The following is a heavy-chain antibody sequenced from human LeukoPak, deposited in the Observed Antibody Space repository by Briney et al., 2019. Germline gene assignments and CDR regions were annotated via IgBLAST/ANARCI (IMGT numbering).Heavy chain of an antibody. V-gene: IGHV3-30-3*01. CDR1: GFTFSSYA. D-gene: IGHD3-16*01. Sequence: GRSLRLSCAASGFTFSSYAMHWVRQAPGKGLEWVAVISYDGSNKYYADSVKGRFTISRDNSKNTLYLQMNSLRAEDTAVYYCARFEGVPFDYWGQGTLVTVSS. J-gene: IGHJ4*02. CDR3: ARFEGVPFDY. CDR2: ISYDGSNK.